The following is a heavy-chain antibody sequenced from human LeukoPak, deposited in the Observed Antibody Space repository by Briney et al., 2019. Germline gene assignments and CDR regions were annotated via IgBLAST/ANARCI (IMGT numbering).Heavy chain of an antibody. D-gene: IGHD3-22*01. J-gene: IGHJ4*02. Sequence: PGGSLRLSCAASGFTVSSNYMGWVRQAPGKGLEWVSVIYSGGSTYYADSVKGRFTISRDNSKNTLYLQMNSLRAEDTAVYYCARSVVADAPFDYWGQGTLVTVSS. CDR3: ARSVVADAPFDY. CDR1: GFTVSSNY. V-gene: IGHV3-53*01. CDR2: IYSGGST.